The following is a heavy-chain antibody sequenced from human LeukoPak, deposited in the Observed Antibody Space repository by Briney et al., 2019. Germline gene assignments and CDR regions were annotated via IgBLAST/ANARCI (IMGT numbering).Heavy chain of an antibody. CDR3: ARATGGGRYCSSTSCYPLMN. D-gene: IGHD2-2*01. CDR2: IIPIFGTA. J-gene: IGHJ4*02. V-gene: IGHV1-69*13. Sequence: ASVKVSCKASGGTFSSYAISWVRQAPGQGLEWMGGIIPIFGTANYAQNFQGRVTITADESTSTAYMELSSLRSEDTAVYYCARATGGGRYCSSTSCYPLMNWGQGTLVTVSS. CDR1: GGTFSSYA.